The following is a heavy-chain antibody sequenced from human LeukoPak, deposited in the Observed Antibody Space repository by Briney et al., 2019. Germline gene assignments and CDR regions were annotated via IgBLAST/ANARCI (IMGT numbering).Heavy chain of an antibody. Sequence: VRLGGSLRLSCAASGFTFSTFAMIWVRQAPGKGLEWVSGINWNGDSTGYADSVKGRFTISRDNAKNSLYLQMNSLRAEDTAVYYCARDLYRIVVVPHYFDYWGQGTLVTVSS. J-gene: IGHJ4*02. CDR2: INWNGDST. CDR1: GFTFSTFA. CDR3: ARDLYRIVVVPHYFDY. D-gene: IGHD3-22*01. V-gene: IGHV3-20*04.